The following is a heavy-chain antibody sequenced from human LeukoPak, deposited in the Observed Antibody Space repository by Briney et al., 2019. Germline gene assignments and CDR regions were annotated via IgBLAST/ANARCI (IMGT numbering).Heavy chain of an antibody. CDR1: GFTFSGSV. Sequence: GGSLRLSCAASGFTFSGSVMHWVRQASGKGLEWVGRIRSKANGYATAYAASVKGRFTISRDDSKNTAYLQMNSLKTEDTAVYYCARGDTAMAWFDPWGQGTLVTVSS. V-gene: IGHV3-73*01. CDR3: ARGDTAMAWFDP. D-gene: IGHD5-18*01. CDR2: IRSKANGYAT. J-gene: IGHJ5*02.